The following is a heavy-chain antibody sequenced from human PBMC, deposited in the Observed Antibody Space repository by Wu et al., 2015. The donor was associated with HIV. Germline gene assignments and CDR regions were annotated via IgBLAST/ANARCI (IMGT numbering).Heavy chain of an antibody. V-gene: IGHV1-69*01. CDR3: ARDLGDDFAVRGFYWYMDV. CDR2: ITPMFGPA. Sequence: QVQLVQSGAEVKEPGASVKVSCKASGYTFTGHYMHWVRQAPGQGLECLGRITPMFGPAIYAQRFQGRVTITADESTTTTYMELSSLRSDDTAVYFCARDLGDDFAVRGFYWYMDVWGRGTAITVSS. CDR1: GYTFTGHY. D-gene: IGHD2-21*02. J-gene: IGHJ6*03.